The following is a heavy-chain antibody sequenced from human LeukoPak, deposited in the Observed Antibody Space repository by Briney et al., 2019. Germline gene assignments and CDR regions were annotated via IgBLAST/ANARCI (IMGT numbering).Heavy chain of an antibody. J-gene: IGHJ4*02. CDR1: GGSISSYY. CDR3: ARGGRSTVTHDFDY. Sequence: SETLSLTCTVSGGSISSYYWSWIRQPAGKGLEWIGRIYTSGSTNYNPSLKSRVTMSVDTSKNQFSLKLSDVTAEDRAVYYCARGGRSTVTHDFDYWGQGTLVTVSS. V-gene: IGHV4-4*07. D-gene: IGHD4-17*01. CDR2: IYTSGST.